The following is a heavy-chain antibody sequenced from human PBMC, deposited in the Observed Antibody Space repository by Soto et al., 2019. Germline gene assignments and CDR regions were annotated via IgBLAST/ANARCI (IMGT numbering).Heavy chain of an antibody. J-gene: IGHJ4*02. CDR1: GYTFTSYD. V-gene: IGHV1-8*01. CDR3: ARRAETYCWNGVGADKYDFDI. D-gene: IGHD1-1*01. CDR2: MNPNSGNS. Sequence: QVQLVQSGAEVRKPGASVKVSCEPSGYTFTSYDIYWVRQATGQGLEWMGWMNPNSGNSGYAQKFQGRVTMTSDTWISTPDMEPGSLGCGDRGVYYCARRAETYCWNGVGADKYDFDIWGQGTLVTVAS.